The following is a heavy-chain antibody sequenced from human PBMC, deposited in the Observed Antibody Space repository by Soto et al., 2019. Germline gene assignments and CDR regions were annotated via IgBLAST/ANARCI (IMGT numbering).Heavy chain of an antibody. V-gene: IGHV4-59*01. CDR2: IHYSENT. D-gene: IGHD6-19*01. J-gene: IGHJ4*02. CDR3: ARHVNLPLAGTGFDS. CDR1: GGSISSYY. Sequence: PPETLSLTCTVSGGSISSYYWSWIRQPPGKGLEWIGYIHYSENTNYNPSLKSRVTISVDTSKNQFSLKLSSVTAADTAVYYCARHVNLPLAGTGFDSWGQGTLVTVSS.